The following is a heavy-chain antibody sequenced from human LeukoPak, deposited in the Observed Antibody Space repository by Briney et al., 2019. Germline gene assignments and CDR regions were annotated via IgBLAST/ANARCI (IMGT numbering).Heavy chain of an antibody. CDR1: GYTFTGYY. CDR2: INPNSGGT. D-gene: IGHD2-2*01. V-gene: IGHV1-2*02. Sequence: ASVKVSCKASGYTFTGYYIHWVRQAPGQGLEWMGWINPNSGGTNYAQKFQGRVTMTRDTSISTAYMELTRLTSDATAVYYCARDRVVPAAMNFDPWGQGTLVTVSS. J-gene: IGHJ5*02. CDR3: ARDRVVPAAMNFDP.